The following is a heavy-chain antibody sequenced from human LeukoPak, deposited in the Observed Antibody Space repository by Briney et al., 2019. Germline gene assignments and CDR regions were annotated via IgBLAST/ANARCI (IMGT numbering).Heavy chain of an antibody. Sequence: SVEVSCKASGFTFTSSAVQWVRQARGQRLEWIGWIVVGSGNTNYAQKFQERVAITRDMSTSTAYMELSSLRSEDTAVYYCAAVTLGGWLPAYLHDYWGQGTLVTVSS. V-gene: IGHV1-58*01. CDR2: IVVGSGNT. CDR3: AAVTLGGWLPAYLHDY. D-gene: IGHD5-12*01. CDR1: GFTFTSSA. J-gene: IGHJ4*02.